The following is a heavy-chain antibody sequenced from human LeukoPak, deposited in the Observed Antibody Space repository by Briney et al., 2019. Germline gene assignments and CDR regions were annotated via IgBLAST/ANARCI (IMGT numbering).Heavy chain of an antibody. J-gene: IGHJ4*02. CDR2: INPNSGGT. CDR3: ARTPGYYDSSGYYDHDY. Sequence: GASVKVSCKASGYTFTGYYMHWVRQAPGQGLEWMGWINPNSGGTNYAQKFQGRVTMTRDTSISTAYMELSRLRSDDTAVYYCARTPGYYDSSGYYDHDYWGQGTLVTASS. D-gene: IGHD3-22*01. CDR1: GYTFTGYY. V-gene: IGHV1-2*02.